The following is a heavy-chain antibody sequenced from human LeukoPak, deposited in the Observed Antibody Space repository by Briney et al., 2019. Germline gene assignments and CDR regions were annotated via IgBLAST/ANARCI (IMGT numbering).Heavy chain of an antibody. J-gene: IGHJ4*02. CDR3: ARPRGKIVETAKRGSY. Sequence: GGSLRLSCAASGFTFSSYSMNWVRQAPGKGLEWVSSISSSSSSIYYADSVKGRYTISRDNAKNSLYLQMNSLRAEDTAVYYGARPRGKIVETAKRGSYWGQGTLVTVSS. CDR1: GFTFSSYS. V-gene: IGHV3-21*01. D-gene: IGHD5-18*01. CDR2: ISSSSSSI.